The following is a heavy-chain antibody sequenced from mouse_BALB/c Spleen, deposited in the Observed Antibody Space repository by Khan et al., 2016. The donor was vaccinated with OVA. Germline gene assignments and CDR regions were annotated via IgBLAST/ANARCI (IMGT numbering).Heavy chain of an antibody. D-gene: IGHD1-2*01. CDR1: GYTFTDYY. CDR2: ISPGSGDT. J-gene: IGHJ3*01. CDR3: ARRNYFGYTLAY. V-gene: IGHV1-77*01. Sequence: QVQLQQPGAELARPGASVKLSCKASGYTFTDYYINWVKQRTGQGLEWIGEISPGSGDTYYNEKFKGQATLTADKSSSPVYMQLSSLTAEASAVYFCARRNYFGYTLAYWGQGTLVTVSA.